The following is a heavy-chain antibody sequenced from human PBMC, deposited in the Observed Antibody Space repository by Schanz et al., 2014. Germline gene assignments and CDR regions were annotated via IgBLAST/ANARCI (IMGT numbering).Heavy chain of an antibody. Sequence: EEQLVESGGGLVEPGGSLRLSCAASGFSFSSYAMGWVRQARGKGLEWVSAMNESHSTIYYADSVRGRFTISRDNAKNSLYLEMNSLRAEDTALYYCARDRRNADLDYWGQGTLVTVSS. V-gene: IGHV3-23*04. CDR2: MNESHSTI. CDR3: ARDRRNADLDY. D-gene: IGHD1-1*01. J-gene: IGHJ4*02. CDR1: GFSFSSYA.